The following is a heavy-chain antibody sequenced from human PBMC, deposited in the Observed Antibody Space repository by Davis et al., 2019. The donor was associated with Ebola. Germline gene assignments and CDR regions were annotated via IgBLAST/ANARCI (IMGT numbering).Heavy chain of an antibody. CDR2: ISRSGSTI. CDR1: GFTFSSYE. CDR3: ARDITMVRGFPDY. V-gene: IGHV3-48*03. J-gene: IGHJ4*02. D-gene: IGHD3-10*01. Sequence: PGGSLRLSCAASGFTFSSYEMNWVRQAPGKGLEWVSYISRSGSTIYYADSVKGRFTISRDNSKNTLYLQMNSLRAEDTAVYYCARDITMVRGFPDYWSQGTLVTVSS.